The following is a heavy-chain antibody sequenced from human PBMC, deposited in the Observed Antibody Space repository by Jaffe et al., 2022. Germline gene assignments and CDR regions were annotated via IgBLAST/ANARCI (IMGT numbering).Heavy chain of an antibody. CDR2: INPNSGGT. J-gene: IGHJ4*02. D-gene: IGHD3-10*01. CDR3: ARDFVTGPLRANNIPSDY. V-gene: IGHV1-2*06. Sequence: QVQLVQSGAEVKKPGASVKVSCKASGYTFTGYYMHWVRQAPGQGLEWMGRINPNSGGTNYAQKFQGRVTMTRDTSISTAYMELSRLRSDDTAVYYCARDFVTGPLRANNIPSDYWGQGTLVTVSS. CDR1: GYTFTGYY.